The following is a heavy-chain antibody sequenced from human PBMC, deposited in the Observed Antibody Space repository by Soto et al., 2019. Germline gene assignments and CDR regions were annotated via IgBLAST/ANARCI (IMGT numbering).Heavy chain of an antibody. CDR1: GFTFSTYA. Sequence: GGSLRLSCAASGFTFSTYAMSWVRQAPGKGLEWVSAIRGSGGSTYYTDSVKVRFTISRDNSKNTLYLQMNSLRAEDTAVYYYATNFMTTQDYYYYMDVWGKGTTVTVSS. J-gene: IGHJ6*03. D-gene: IGHD4-4*01. CDR2: IRGSGGST. CDR3: ATNFMTTQDYYYYMDV. V-gene: IGHV3-23*01.